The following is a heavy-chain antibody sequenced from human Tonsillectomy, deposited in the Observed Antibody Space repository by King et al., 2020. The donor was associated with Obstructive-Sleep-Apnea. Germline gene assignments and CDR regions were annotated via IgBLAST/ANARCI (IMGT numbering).Heavy chain of an antibody. D-gene: IGHD5-18*01. Sequence: EVQLVESGGGLVKPGGSLRLSCAASGFTFSSYSMNWVRQAPGKGLEWVSSISSSSSYIYYADSVKGRFTISRDNAKNSLYLQMNSLRAEDTAVYYCARDRRVDTARGASFDYWGQGTLVTVSS. J-gene: IGHJ4*02. CDR3: ARDRRVDTARGASFDY. CDR1: GFTFSSYS. V-gene: IGHV3-21*01. CDR2: ISSSSSYI.